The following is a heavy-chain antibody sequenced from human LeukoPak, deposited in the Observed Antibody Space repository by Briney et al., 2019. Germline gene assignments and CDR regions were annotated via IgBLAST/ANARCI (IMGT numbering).Heavy chain of an antibody. Sequence: ASETLSLTCTVSGGSISSYYWSWIRQPAGKGLKWIGRIYTSGSTNYNPSLKSRVTMSVDTSKNQFSLKLSSVTAADTAVYYCARVGVNDYDSSGSFDYWGQGTLVTVSS. V-gene: IGHV4-4*07. D-gene: IGHD3-22*01. CDR1: GGSISSYY. J-gene: IGHJ4*02. CDR3: ARVGVNDYDSSGSFDY. CDR2: IYTSGST.